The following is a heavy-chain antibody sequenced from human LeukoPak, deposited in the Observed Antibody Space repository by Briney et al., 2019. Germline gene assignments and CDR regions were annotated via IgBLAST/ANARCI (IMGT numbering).Heavy chain of an antibody. Sequence: GGSLRLSCAASGFTFSSYAMHWVRQAPGKGLEWVAVISYDGSNKYYADSVKGRFTISRDNSKNTLYLQMNSLRAEDTAVYYCARDVGYCSGGSCYNWFDFWGQGTLVTVSS. V-gene: IGHV3-30*04. D-gene: IGHD2-15*01. CDR2: ISYDGSNK. CDR1: GFTFSSYA. CDR3: ARDVGYCSGGSCYNWFDF. J-gene: IGHJ5*01.